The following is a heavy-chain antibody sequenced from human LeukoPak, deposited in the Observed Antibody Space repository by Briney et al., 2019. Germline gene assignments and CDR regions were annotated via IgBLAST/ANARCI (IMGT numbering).Heavy chain of an antibody. CDR2: IIPIFGTA. J-gene: IGHJ3*02. CDR3: ARTNARSSGWYYAFDI. CDR1: GYTFTSYG. V-gene: IGHV1-69*13. D-gene: IGHD6-19*01. Sequence: GASVKVSCKASGYTFTSYGISWVRQAPGQGLEWMGGIIPIFGTANYAQKFQGRVTITADESTSTAYMELSSLRSEDTAVYYCARTNARSSGWYYAFDIWGQGTMVTVSS.